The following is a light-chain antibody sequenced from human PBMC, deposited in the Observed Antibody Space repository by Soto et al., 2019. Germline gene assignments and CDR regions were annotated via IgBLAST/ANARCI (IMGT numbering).Light chain of an antibody. CDR3: QQINSYPIT. CDR1: QGISTY. Sequence: IQLTQSPSSLSASVGDRVTITCRASQGISTYLAWYQQKPRKAPKLLIYAASTLQSGVPSRFSGSGSGTDFTLTISSLQPEDFATYYCQQINSYPITFGQGTRLETK. J-gene: IGKJ5*01. V-gene: IGKV1-9*01. CDR2: AAS.